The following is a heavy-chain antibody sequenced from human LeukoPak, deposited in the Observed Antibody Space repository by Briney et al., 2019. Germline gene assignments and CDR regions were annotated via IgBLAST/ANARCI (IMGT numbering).Heavy chain of an antibody. CDR1: GLTVSGNF. V-gene: IGHV3-66*01. J-gene: IGHJ4*02. D-gene: IGHD1-26*01. Sequence: GRSLRLSCAVSGLTVSGNFMSWVRQAPGKGPEWVSVIYTSGITYYADSVRGRFTISRDNSKNTLYLQMDSLTAEDTAVYYCAKEDAGGTYSFDYWGQGTLVTVSS. CDR3: AKEDAGGTYSFDY. CDR2: IYTSGIT.